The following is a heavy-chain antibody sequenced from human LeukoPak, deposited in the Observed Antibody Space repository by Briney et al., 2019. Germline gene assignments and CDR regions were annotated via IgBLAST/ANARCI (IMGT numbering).Heavy chain of an antibody. CDR1: GFTFSSYG. J-gene: IGHJ5*01. CDR3: ARSPFYCTISSCQKRGLDS. D-gene: IGHD2-8*01. CDR2: INPSGGTT. V-gene: IGHV1-46*01. Sequence: GGSLRLSCAASGFTFSSYGMHWVRQAPGQGLEWMGLINPSGGTTIYAQNFQGRVTMTRDMSTSTVSMDLNSLRSEDTAVYYCARSPFYCTISSCQKRGLDSWGQGTLVIVSS.